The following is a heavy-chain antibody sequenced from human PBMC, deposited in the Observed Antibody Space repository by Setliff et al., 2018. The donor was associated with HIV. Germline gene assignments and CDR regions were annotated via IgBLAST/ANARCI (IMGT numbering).Heavy chain of an antibody. CDR1: GFTFSTYS. CDR2: ITSGSTYV. Sequence: PGGSLRLSCEASGFTFSTYSMNWVRQAPGKGLEWVSSITSGSTYVNYADSVKGRFSISRDNSKNSLYLQMISLRAEDTALYYCARQGNWEFDYWGQGTLVTVSS. J-gene: IGHJ4*02. D-gene: IGHD7-27*01. CDR3: ARQGNWEFDY. V-gene: IGHV3-21*01.